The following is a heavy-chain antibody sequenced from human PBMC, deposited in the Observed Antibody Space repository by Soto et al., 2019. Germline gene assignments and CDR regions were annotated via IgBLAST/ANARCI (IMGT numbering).Heavy chain of an antibody. CDR2: ISGSGGST. J-gene: IGHJ6*03. V-gene: IGHV3-23*01. CDR1: GFTFSSYA. D-gene: IGHD4-17*01. Sequence: EVQLLESGGGLVQPGGSLRLSCAASGFTFSSYAMSWVRQAPGKGLEWVSAISGSGGSTYYADSVKGRFTISRDNSKNTLYLQMNSLRAEDTAVYYCANHPINPTTVRRTAGPIYYYYYMDVWGKGTTVTVSS. CDR3: ANHPINPTTVRRTAGPIYYYYYMDV.